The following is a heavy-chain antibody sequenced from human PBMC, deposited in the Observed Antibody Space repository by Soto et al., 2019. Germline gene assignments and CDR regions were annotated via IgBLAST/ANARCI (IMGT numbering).Heavy chain of an antibody. J-gene: IGHJ4*02. CDR1: GGPISSGGYF. CDR3: ARGVLY. D-gene: IGHD1-1*01. Sequence: PSETLSLTCTVSGGPISSGGYFWSWIRQPPGKGLEWIGNIFYSGTTYYNPSLKSLVTISVDTSKNQFSLKLSSVTAADTAVYFCARGVLYWGQGTLVTVSS. CDR2: IFYSGTT. V-gene: IGHV4-31*01.